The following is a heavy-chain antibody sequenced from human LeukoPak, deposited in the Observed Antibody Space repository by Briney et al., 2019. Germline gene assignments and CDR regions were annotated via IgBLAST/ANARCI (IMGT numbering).Heavy chain of an antibody. D-gene: IGHD3-9*01. CDR2: INHSGST. CDR3: ARGRGLRYFDWSDYYYYYGMDV. Sequence: PSETLSLTCAVYGGSFSGYYWSWIRQPPGKGLEWIGEINHSGSTNYNPSLKSRVTISVDTSKNQFSLKLSSVTAADTAVYYCARGRGLRYFDWSDYYYYYGMDVWGQGTTVTV. CDR1: GGSFSGYY. V-gene: IGHV4-34*01. J-gene: IGHJ6*02.